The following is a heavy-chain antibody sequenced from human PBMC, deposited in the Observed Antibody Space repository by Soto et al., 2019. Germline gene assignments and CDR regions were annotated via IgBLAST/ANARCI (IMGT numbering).Heavy chain of an antibody. J-gene: IGHJ5*02. CDR3: ARTGYDFWSGYITNWFDP. CDR1: GFTFSSYS. V-gene: IGHV3-21*01. D-gene: IGHD3-3*01. CDR2: ISSSSSYI. Sequence: EVQLVESGGGLVKPGGSLRLSCAASGFTFSSYSMNWVRQAPGKGLEWVSSISSSSSYIYYADSVKGRFTISRDNAKNSLYLQMNSLRAEDTAVYYCARTGYDFWSGYITNWFDPWGQGTLVTVS.